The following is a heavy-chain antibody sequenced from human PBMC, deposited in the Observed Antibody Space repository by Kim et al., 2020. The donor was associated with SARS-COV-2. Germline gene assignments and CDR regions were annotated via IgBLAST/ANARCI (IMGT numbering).Heavy chain of an antibody. D-gene: IGHD1-7*01. CDR3: ATRTGRDWNYVHLDY. J-gene: IGHJ4*02. Sequence: ASVKVSCKVSGYTLTELSMHWVRQAPGKGLEWMGGFDPEDGETIYAQKFQGRVTMTEDTSTDTAYMELSSLRSEDTAVYYCATRTGRDWNYVHLDYWGQGTLVTVSS. V-gene: IGHV1-24*01. CDR2: FDPEDGET. CDR1: GYTLTELS.